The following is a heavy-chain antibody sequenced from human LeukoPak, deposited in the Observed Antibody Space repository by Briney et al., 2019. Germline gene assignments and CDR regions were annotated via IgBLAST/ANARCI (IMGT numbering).Heavy chain of an antibody. V-gene: IGHV3-21*01. CDR1: GFTFSSYG. J-gene: IGHJ6*03. CDR2: ISSSSSYI. Sequence: KTGGPLRLSCAASGFTFSSYGMHWVRQAPGKGLEWVSSISSSSSYIYYADSVKGRFTISRDNAKNSLYLQMNSLRAEDTAVYYCARVVWSGWPQSEDYMDVWGKGTTVTVSS. CDR3: ARVVWSGWPQSEDYMDV. D-gene: IGHD3-3*01.